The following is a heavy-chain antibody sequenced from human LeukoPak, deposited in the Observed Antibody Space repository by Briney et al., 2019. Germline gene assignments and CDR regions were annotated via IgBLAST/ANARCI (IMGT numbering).Heavy chain of an antibody. Sequence: ASVKVSCKASGYTFTGYYMHWVRQAPGQGLEWMGRINPNSGDTNYAQKFQGRVTMTRDMSISTAYMELSRLRSDDTAVYYCANQYSSSWHYKYWGQGTLVTVSS. CDR2: INPNSGDT. V-gene: IGHV1-2*06. CDR3: ANQYSSSWHYKY. D-gene: IGHD6-13*01. J-gene: IGHJ4*02. CDR1: GYTFTGYY.